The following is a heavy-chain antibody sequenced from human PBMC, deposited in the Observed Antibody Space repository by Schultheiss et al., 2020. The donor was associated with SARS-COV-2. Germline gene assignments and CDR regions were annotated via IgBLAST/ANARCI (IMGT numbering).Heavy chain of an antibody. V-gene: IGHV3-43*01. Sequence: GESLKISCAASGFTFDDYTMHWVRQAPGKGLEWVSLISWDGGSTYYADSVKGRFTISRDNSKNTLYLQMNSLRAEDTAVYYCAKALSYCSSTSCYSLYYYYGMDVWGQGTTVTVSS. J-gene: IGHJ6*02. CDR3: AKALSYCSSTSCYSLYYYYGMDV. CDR1: GFTFDDYT. CDR2: ISWDGGST. D-gene: IGHD2-2*01.